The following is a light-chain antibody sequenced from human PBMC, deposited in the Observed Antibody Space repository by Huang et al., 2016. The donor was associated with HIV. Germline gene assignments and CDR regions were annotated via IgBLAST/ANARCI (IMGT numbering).Light chain of an antibody. J-gene: IGKJ2*01. CDR1: QSISYW. CDR2: QAS. Sequence: DIQMTQSPSTLSASVGDRVTITCRASQSISYWLAWYQQKPGKAPKLLIYQASSRAGGVPSRFSGSGSGTEFTLTISSLQSDDFATYYCQQCSSSSHTFGLGTRVQIK. CDR3: QQCSSSSHT. V-gene: IGKV1-5*03.